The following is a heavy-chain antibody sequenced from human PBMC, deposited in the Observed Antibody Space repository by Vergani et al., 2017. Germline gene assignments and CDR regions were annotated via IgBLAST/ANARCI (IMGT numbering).Heavy chain of an antibody. Sequence: EVHLLESGGGQVEAGGSLRLSCEGSGFSFSGYWMHWVRQSPEKGLVWVSRIKSDGSITNYADSVKGRFTISRDNAKNTLYLEMNSLRGDDTAIYYCVRARCSGPCFMSNWFDSWGQGTLVTVSS. CDR1: GFSFSGYW. V-gene: IGHV3-74*02. CDR2: IKSDGSIT. D-gene: IGHD5-12*01. J-gene: IGHJ5*01. CDR3: VRARCSGPCFMSNWFDS.